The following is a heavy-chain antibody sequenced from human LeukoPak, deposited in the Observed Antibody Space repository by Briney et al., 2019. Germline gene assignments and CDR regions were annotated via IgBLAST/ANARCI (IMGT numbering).Heavy chain of an antibody. CDR1: GFTFTSYW. J-gene: IGHJ6*02. V-gene: IGHV3-74*01. CDR2: VNSDGSST. Sequence: GSLRLSCAASGFTFTSYWMHWVRQAPGKGLVRVSRVNSDGSSTTYADSVKGRFTISRDNAKNTLYLQMNSLRAEDTAVYYCVRGRYYGMDVWGQGTTVTVSS. CDR3: VRGRYYGMDV.